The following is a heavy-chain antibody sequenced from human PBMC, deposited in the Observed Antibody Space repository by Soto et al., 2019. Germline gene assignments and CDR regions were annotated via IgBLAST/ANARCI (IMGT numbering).Heavy chain of an antibody. CDR3: ARGIATRPVFAFDV. V-gene: IGHV2-5*01. J-gene: IGHJ3*01. CDR2: IYWSGDE. CDR1: GFSLTTSGVG. D-gene: IGHD6-6*01. Sequence: QYTLMESGPTLVKPTQTLTLTCSFSGFSLTTSGVGVGWIHQPPGKALEWLAHIYWSGDEHYRPSLKGRLSITKDASKNHVVLIMTNMDPVDTATYYCARGIATRPVFAFDVWGQGTTVTVSS.